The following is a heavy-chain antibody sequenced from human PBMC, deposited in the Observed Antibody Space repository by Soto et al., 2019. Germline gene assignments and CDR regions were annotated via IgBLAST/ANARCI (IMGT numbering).Heavy chain of an antibody. CDR3: ARDRGGSSWLSTGWFDP. D-gene: IGHD6-13*01. J-gene: IGHJ5*02. CDR2: IWYDGSNK. Sequence: QAGGSLRLSCAASGFTFSSYGMHWVRQAPGKGLEWVAVIWYDGSNKYYADSVKGRFTISRDNSKNTLYLQMNSLRAEDTAVYYCARDRGGSSWLSTGWFDPWGQGTLVTVSS. CDR1: GFTFSSYG. V-gene: IGHV3-33*01.